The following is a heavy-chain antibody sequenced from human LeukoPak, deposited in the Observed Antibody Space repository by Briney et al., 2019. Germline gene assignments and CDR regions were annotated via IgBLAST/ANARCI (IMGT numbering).Heavy chain of an antibody. CDR2: INPSGGST. CDR3: ARVAYNYYDSSGYYHPFDY. CDR1: GYTFTSYY. Sequence: ASVKVSCKASGYTFTSYYMHWVRQAPGQGLEWMGIINPSGGSTSYAQKFQGRVTMTRDTSTSTVYVELSSLRSEDTAVYYCARVAYNYYDSSGYYHPFDYWGQGTLVTVSS. V-gene: IGHV1-46*01. J-gene: IGHJ4*02. D-gene: IGHD3-22*01.